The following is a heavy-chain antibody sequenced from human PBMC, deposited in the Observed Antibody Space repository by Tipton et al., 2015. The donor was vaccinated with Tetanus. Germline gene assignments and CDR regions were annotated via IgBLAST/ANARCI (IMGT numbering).Heavy chain of an antibody. Sequence: QLVQSGAEMKKPGASVKVSCKASGYTFTGYYMYWVRQAPGQGLEWMGWIDPNSGGTVYAQKFQGRVTRTRDTSISTAYMELGSLRSDDTAVYYCARDRGDFIYYGMDVWGPGTTVTVS. V-gene: IGHV1-2*02. CDR2: IDPNSGGT. J-gene: IGHJ6*02. D-gene: IGHD2-21*01. CDR3: ARDRGDFIYYGMDV. CDR1: GYTFTGYY.